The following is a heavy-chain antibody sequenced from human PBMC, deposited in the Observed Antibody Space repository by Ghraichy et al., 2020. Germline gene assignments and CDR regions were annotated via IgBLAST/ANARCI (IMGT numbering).Heavy chain of an antibody. CDR2: ICTAGDT. J-gene: IGHJ2*01. Sequence: GGSLRLSCAASGFTFSSYDMHWVRQSTGKGLEWVSGICTAGDTYYPGSVKGRFTISRENAKNSLYLQMNSLRAGDTAVYYCAREIEAAGHWYFDLWGRGTLFTVSS. D-gene: IGHD6-13*01. V-gene: IGHV3-13*01. CDR3: AREIEAAGHWYFDL. CDR1: GFTFSSYD.